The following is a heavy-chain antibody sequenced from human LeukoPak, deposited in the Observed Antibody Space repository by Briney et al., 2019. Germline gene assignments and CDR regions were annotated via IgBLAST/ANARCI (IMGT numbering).Heavy chain of an antibody. CDR2: INAGNGNT. Sequence: GASVKGSCKASGYTFTSYAMHWVRQAPGQRLEWMGWINAGNGNTKYSQKFQGRVTITRDTSASTAYMELSSLRSEDTAVYYCASSYDYGDYFSAFDIWGQGTMVTVSS. V-gene: IGHV1-3*01. J-gene: IGHJ3*02. CDR3: ASSYDYGDYFSAFDI. CDR1: GYTFTSYA. D-gene: IGHD4-17*01.